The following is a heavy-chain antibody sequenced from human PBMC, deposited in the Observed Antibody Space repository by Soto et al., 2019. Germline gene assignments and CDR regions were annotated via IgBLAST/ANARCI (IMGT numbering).Heavy chain of an antibody. D-gene: IGHD3-9*01. J-gene: IGHJ4*02. CDR1: DDPINSDKDY. Sequence: QLQLQESGPGLVKPSETLSLTCSVSDDPINSDKDYWGWIRQPPGKGLEWMGSIDYRGNAYYNPSVPARVTISLAKARSQFSLKLNSVTAADSAVYFCARLEGLATISYYFDFWGPGALVTVSS. V-gene: IGHV4-39*01. CDR2: IDYRGNA. CDR3: ARLEGLATISYYFDF.